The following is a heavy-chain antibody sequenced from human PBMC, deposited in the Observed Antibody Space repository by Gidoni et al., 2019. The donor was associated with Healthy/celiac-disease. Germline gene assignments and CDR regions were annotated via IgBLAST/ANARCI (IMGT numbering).Heavy chain of an antibody. D-gene: IGHD5-12*01. CDR1: GGTFSSYA. CDR3: AREERGLRFPVDGWFDP. CDR2: IIPIFGTA. V-gene: IGHV1-69*01. Sequence: QVQLVQSGAEVKKPGSSVKVSCKASGGTFSSYAISWVRQDPGQGLEWMGGIIPIFGTANYAQKFQGRVTITADESTSTAYMELSSLRSEDTAVYYGAREERGLRFPVDGWFDPWGQGTLVTVSS. J-gene: IGHJ5*02.